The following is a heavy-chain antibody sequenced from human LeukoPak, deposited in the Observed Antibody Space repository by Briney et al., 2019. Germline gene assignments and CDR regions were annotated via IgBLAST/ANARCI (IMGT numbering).Heavy chain of an antibody. J-gene: IGHJ5*02. D-gene: IGHD2-2*02. CDR3: ARGGFCSSTTCYKAIWFDP. Sequence: SETLSLTCTVSGGSISSYYWSWIRQPPGKGLEWIGHIYYSGSTIYNPSLKSQVTISVDMPKNQFSLKLSSVTAADTAVYYCARGGFCSSTTCYKAIWFDPWGQGALVTVSS. CDR2: IYYSGST. V-gene: IGHV4-59*01. CDR1: GGSISSYY.